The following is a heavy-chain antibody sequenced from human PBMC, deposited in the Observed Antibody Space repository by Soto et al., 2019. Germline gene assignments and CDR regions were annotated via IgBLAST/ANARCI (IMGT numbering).Heavy chain of an antibody. CDR1: GGSISSYY. CDR2: IYYSGST. J-gene: IGHJ4*02. CDR3: AREYYDSSGYYFYFDY. Sequence: SETLSLTCTVSGGSISSYYWSWIRQPPGKGLECIGYIYYSGSTNYNPSLKSRVTISVDTSKNQFSLKLSSVTAADTAVYYCAREYYDSSGYYFYFDYWGQGTLVTVSS. D-gene: IGHD3-22*01. V-gene: IGHV4-59*01.